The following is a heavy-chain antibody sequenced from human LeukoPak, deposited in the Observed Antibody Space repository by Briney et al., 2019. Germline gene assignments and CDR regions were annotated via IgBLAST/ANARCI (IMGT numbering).Heavy chain of an antibody. V-gene: IGHV4-39*01. Sequence: SETLSLTCTVSGGSISSSSYYWGWIRQPPGKGLEWIGSIYYSGSTYYNPPLKSRVTISVDTSKNQFSLKLSSVTAADTAVYYCARLGSSSWFDYWGQGTLVTVSS. J-gene: IGHJ4*02. CDR2: IYYSGST. D-gene: IGHD6-13*01. CDR3: ARLGSSSWFDY. CDR1: GGSISSSSYY.